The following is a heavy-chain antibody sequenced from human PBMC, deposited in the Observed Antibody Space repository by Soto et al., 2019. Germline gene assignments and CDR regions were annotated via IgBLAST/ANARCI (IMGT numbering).Heavy chain of an antibody. Sequence: ASVKVSCKASGYTFTSYAMHWVRQAPGQRLEWMGWINAGNGNTKYSQKFQGRVTITRDTSASTAYMELSSLRSEDTAVYYCARDTALMPRDNGMEVWGQGTTVTVSS. D-gene: IGHD2-15*01. V-gene: IGHV1-3*01. CDR2: INAGNGNT. CDR3: ARDTALMPRDNGMEV. J-gene: IGHJ6*02. CDR1: GYTFTSYA.